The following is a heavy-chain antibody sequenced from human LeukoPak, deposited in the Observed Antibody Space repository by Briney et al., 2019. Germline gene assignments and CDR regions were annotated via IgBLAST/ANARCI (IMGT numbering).Heavy chain of an antibody. CDR2: INHSGST. CDR1: GGSFSGYY. CDR3: ARGPSGTLAFDI. Sequence: PSETLSLTCAVYGGSFSGYYWCWIRQPPGKGLEWIGEINHSGSTNYNPSLKSRVTISVDTSKNQFSLKLSSVTAADTAVYYCARGPSGTLAFDIWGQGTMVTVSS. D-gene: IGHD2-2*01. V-gene: IGHV4-34*01. J-gene: IGHJ3*02.